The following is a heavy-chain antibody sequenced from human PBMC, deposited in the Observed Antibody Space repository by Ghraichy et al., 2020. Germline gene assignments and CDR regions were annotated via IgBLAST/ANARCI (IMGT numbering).Heavy chain of an antibody. CDR2: IYYSGST. J-gene: IGHJ6*03. CDR1: GGSISSYY. V-gene: IGHV4-59*01. Sequence: SETLSLTCTVSGGSISSYYWSWIRQPPGKGLEWIGYIYYSGSTNCNPSLKSRVTISVDTSKNQFSLKLSSVTAADTAVYYCARAGGSSSSFYYYYYYYMDVWGKGTTVTVSS. D-gene: IGHD6-6*01. CDR3: ARAGGSSSSFYYYYYYYMDV.